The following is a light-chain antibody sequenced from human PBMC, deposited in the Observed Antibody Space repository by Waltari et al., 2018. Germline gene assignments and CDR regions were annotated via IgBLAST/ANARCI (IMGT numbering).Light chain of an antibody. J-gene: IGKJ1*01. CDR2: ATS. V-gene: IGKV1-39*01. Sequence: DIQMTLSTSSLSASVGDRVTITCRASQSVRNFLNWYQQEPGKAPKLLIYATSSLQTGVPSRFSGSGSGTDFTLSISSLQPEDFAIYFCQQGYMTPRTFGQGTKVEIK. CDR3: QQGYMTPRT. CDR1: QSVRNF.